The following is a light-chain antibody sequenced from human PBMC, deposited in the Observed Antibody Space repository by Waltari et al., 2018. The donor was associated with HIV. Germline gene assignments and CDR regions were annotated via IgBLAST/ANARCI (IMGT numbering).Light chain of an antibody. CDR1: QSVSSS. J-gene: IGKJ1*01. V-gene: IGKV3-11*01. CDR3: QQRSNWPRT. Sequence: EIVLTQSPATLSLSPGERATLSCRASQSVSSSLARYQQKPDQAPRLLIYDASNRATGIPARFIGSGSGTDFTLTISSLEPEDFAVYYCQQRSNWPRTFGQGTKVEIK. CDR2: DAS.